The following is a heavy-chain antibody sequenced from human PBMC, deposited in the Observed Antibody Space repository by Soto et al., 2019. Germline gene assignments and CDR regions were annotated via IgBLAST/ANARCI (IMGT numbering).Heavy chain of an antibody. D-gene: IGHD6-6*01. CDR3: AKEYSTSFDY. V-gene: IGHV3-23*01. Sequence: GGSLRLSCAASGFSFSNYAMNWVRQAPGKGLEWVSAISAGGSNTNYADSVKGRFTISSDKSKNTLYLQMNGLRADDTAVYYCAKEYSTSFDYWGQGIPVTVSS. CDR1: GFSFSNYA. CDR2: ISAGGSNT. J-gene: IGHJ4*02.